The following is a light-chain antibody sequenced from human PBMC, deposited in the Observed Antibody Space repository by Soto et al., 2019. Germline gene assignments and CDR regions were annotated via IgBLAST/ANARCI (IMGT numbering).Light chain of an antibody. CDR3: QQADSFPLT. V-gene: IGKV1-39*01. CDR2: AAS. Sequence: DIQRTQCPTSRSSWLVDIVTITCRASQSITTYLNWYRQKPGKAPKLLIYAASSLQSGVPSRFSGSGYGTDFTLTISSLQPEDFATYYCQQADSFPLTFGGGAKVDI. J-gene: IGKJ4*01. CDR1: QSITTY.